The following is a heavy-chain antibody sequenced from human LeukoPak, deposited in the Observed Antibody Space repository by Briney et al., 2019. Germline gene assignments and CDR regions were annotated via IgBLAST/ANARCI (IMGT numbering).Heavy chain of an antibody. CDR3: ARSAGHCSSGVCFTDYYMDV. V-gene: IGHV1-2*02. J-gene: IGHJ6*03. D-gene: IGHD2-8*01. CDR2: INCNSGDA. Sequence: ASVKVSCKASGYTFTGYYMHWLRQAPGQGLEWVGRINCNSGDATSAQKFQGRVTMTRDTSVSTAYMDLSSVTADDTAVYFCARSAGHCSSGVCFTDYYMDVWGRGTMVTVSS. CDR1: GYTFTGYY.